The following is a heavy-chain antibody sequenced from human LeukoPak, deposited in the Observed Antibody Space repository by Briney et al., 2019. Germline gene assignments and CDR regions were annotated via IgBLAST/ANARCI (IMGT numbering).Heavy chain of an antibody. D-gene: IGHD6-6*01. CDR3: ARHDAGIAARPFDN. CDR1: GGSISTYC. Sequence: SQTLSLTCTVAGGSISTYCWSWIRRPPGEGLEWIAYIHASGPTNYNPSLKSRITISVDTSKNQFSLKLTSVTAADTAVYYCARHDAGIAARPFDNWGQGTLVTVSS. CDR2: IHASGPT. V-gene: IGHV4-4*09. J-gene: IGHJ4*02.